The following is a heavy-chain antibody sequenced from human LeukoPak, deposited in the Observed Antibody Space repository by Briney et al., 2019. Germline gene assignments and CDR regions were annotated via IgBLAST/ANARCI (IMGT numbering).Heavy chain of an antibody. Sequence: PGGSLRLSCAASGFTFSSYTIHWVRQAPGRGLEWVALISFDGSEKYYADSVKGRFTISRDKSKNTLYLQMNSLRADDTAVYYCARSNDCGGDCYSFDYWGQGTLVTVPS. CDR3: ARSNDCGGDCYSFDY. CDR1: GFTFSSYT. CDR2: ISFDGSEK. D-gene: IGHD2-21*02. J-gene: IGHJ4*02. V-gene: IGHV3-30*04.